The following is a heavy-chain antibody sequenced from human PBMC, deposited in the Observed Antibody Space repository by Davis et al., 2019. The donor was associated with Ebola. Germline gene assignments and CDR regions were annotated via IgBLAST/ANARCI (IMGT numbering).Heavy chain of an antibody. D-gene: IGHD3-16*01. V-gene: IGHV3-30*02. Sequence: GESLKISCAASGFTFSSYGMHWVRQAPGKGLEWVAFIRYDGSNKYYADSVKGRFTIPRDNSKNTLYLQMNSLKTEDTAVYYCTVKGGVGGVMGSPDDYWGQGTLVTVSS. J-gene: IGHJ4*02. CDR1: GFTFSSYG. CDR2: IRYDGSNK. CDR3: TVKGGVGGVMGSPDDY.